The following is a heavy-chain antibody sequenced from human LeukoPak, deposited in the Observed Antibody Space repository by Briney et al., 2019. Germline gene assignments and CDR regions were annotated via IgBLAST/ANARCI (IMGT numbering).Heavy chain of an antibody. J-gene: IGHJ4*02. Sequence: GGSLRLSCAASGFTFNTYSMNWVRQAPGKGLEWVSYISSSSGTILYADSVKGRFTISRDNAMDSLYLQMNSLRAEDTAVYYCARVGSFGDYGDYWGQGTLVTVSS. D-gene: IGHD4-17*01. V-gene: IGHV3-48*04. CDR3: ARVGSFGDYGDY. CDR1: GFTFNTYS. CDR2: ISSSSGTI.